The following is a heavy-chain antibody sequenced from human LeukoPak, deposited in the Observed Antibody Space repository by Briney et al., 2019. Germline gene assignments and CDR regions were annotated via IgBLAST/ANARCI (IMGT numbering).Heavy chain of an antibody. Sequence: GGSLRLSCAASGFTFSNAWMRWVRQAPGKGLEGIGRIKRKSDGGTTDYAAPVKDRFAISSDDSKNTLYLQMNSLKTEDTAVYYCTTVGLSGYYDSRGYYYFDYWGQGTLVTVSS. V-gene: IGHV3-15*01. D-gene: IGHD3-22*01. J-gene: IGHJ4*02. CDR2: IKRKSDGGTT. CDR3: TTVGLSGYYDSRGYYYFDY. CDR1: GFTFSNAW.